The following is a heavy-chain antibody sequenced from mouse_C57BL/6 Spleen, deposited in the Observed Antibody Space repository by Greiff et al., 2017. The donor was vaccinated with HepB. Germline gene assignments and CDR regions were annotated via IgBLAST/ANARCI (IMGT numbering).Heavy chain of an antibody. Sequence: QVQLQQPGTELVKPGASVKLSCKASGYTFTSYWMHWVKQRPGQGLAWIGNINPSNGGTNYNEKFKSKATRTVDKSSSTAYMQLSSLTSEDSAVYYCASCDYDGYFDVWGTGTTVTVSS. CDR1: GYTFTSYW. CDR2: INPSNGGT. V-gene: IGHV1-53*01. J-gene: IGHJ1*03. D-gene: IGHD2-4*01. CDR3: ASCDYDGYFDV.